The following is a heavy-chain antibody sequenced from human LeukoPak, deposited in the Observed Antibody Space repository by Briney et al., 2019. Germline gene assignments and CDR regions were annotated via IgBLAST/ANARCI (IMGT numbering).Heavy chain of an antibody. Sequence: AGGSLRLSCAASGFTFSSYGMHWVRQAPGKGLEWVSAISGSGGSTYYADSVKGRFTISRDNSKNTLYLQMNSLRAEDTAVYYCAKVRGYCSSTSCYYSYGMDVWGQGTTVTVSS. V-gene: IGHV3-23*01. J-gene: IGHJ6*02. CDR2: ISGSGGST. CDR1: GFTFSSYG. CDR3: AKVRGYCSSTSCYYSYGMDV. D-gene: IGHD2-2*01.